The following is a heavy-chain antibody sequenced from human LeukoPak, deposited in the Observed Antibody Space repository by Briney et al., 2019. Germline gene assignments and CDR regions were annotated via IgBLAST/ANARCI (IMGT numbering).Heavy chain of an antibody. CDR1: GLTFSNYA. J-gene: IGHJ4*02. Sequence: GTSLRLSSAASGLTFSNYAMHWVRQAPGNGLEWLALISYRGTNKIYADSVKGRFTISRDNSKNTLYLQMNSLRAEDTAVYFCARDAVTHGSGSYPPYWGQGTLVTVSS. D-gene: IGHD3-10*01. V-gene: IGHV3-30*04. CDR3: ARDAVTHGSGSYPPY. CDR2: ISYRGTNK.